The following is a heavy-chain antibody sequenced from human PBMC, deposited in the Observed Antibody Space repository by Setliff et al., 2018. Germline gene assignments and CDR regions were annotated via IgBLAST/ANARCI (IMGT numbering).Heavy chain of an antibody. J-gene: IGHJ4*02. CDR1: GYTFINYD. CDR3: ARSFYGCFNY. D-gene: IGHD3-10*01. CDR2: MNPNSGNT. Sequence: ASVKVSCKAPGYTFINYDINWVRQATGQGLEWMGWMNPNSGNTGYAQKFQGRVTMTRNTSISTAYMELSSLRSDDTAVYYCARSFYGCFNYWGQGTLVTVSS. V-gene: IGHV1-8*01.